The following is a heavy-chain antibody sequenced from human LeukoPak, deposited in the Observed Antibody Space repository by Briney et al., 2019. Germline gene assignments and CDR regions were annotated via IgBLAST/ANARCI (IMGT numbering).Heavy chain of an antibody. CDR3: ALGPLYYDSSGYPAGGYYFDY. CDR1: GGTFSSYA. Sequence: ASVKVSCKASGGTFSSYAISWVRQAPGQGLEWMGGIIPIFGTANYAQKFQGRVTITADESTSTAYMELSGLRSEDTAVYYCALGPLYYDSSGYPAGGYYFDYWGQGTLVTVSS. V-gene: IGHV1-69*13. J-gene: IGHJ4*02. CDR2: IIPIFGTA. D-gene: IGHD3-22*01.